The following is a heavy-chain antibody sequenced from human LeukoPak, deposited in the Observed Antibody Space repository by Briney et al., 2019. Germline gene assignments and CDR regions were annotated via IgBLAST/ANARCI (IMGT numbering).Heavy chain of an antibody. V-gene: IGHV3-30*02. CDR2: IRYDGSNK. J-gene: IGHJ4*02. CDR3: AQMGVSVVVPAATPRDY. CDR1: GFTFSSYG. Sequence: PGGSLRLSCAASGFTFSSYGMHWVRQAPGKGLEWVAFIRYDGSNKYYADSVKGRFTISRDNSKNTLYLQMNSLRAEDTAVYYCAQMGVSVVVPAATPRDYWGQGTLVTVSS. D-gene: IGHD2-2*01.